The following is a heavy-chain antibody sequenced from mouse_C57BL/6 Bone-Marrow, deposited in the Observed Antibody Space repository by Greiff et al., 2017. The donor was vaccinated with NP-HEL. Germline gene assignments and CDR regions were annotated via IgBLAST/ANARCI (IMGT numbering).Heavy chain of an antibody. Sequence: VQLQQSGAELVKPGASVKMSCKASGYTFTSYWITWVKQRPGQGLEWIGDIYPGSGSTNYNEKFKSKATLTVDTSSSTAYMQLSSLTSEDSAVYYCARKFHLYYYGSSYEGYWGQGTTLTVSS. V-gene: IGHV1-55*01. D-gene: IGHD1-1*01. CDR1: GYTFTSYW. J-gene: IGHJ2*01. CDR3: ARKFHLYYYGSSYEGY. CDR2: IYPGSGST.